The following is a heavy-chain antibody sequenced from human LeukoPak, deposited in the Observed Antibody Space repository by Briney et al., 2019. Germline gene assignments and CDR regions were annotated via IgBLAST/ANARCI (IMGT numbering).Heavy chain of an antibody. CDR1: RFTFNSYA. J-gene: IGHJ4*02. D-gene: IGHD5-12*01. Sequence: GGSLRLSCAASRFTFNSYAMSWVRQAPGKGLEWVSVIGGSNGITFYVGSVKGRFTISRDNSKDTLYLQMNSLRAEDTAVYYCARDENSGWGYFDYWGQGTLVTVSS. V-gene: IGHV3-23*01. CDR3: ARDENSGWGYFDY. CDR2: IGGSNGIT.